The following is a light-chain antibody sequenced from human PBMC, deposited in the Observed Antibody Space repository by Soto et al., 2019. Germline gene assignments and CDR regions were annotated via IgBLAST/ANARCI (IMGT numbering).Light chain of an antibody. J-gene: IGKJ1*01. CDR2: SAS. V-gene: IGKV3-20*01. CDR1: QSVSNSF. Sequence: EIVLTQSPGTLSLSPGERATLSCTASQSVSNSFLAWYQQKPGQPPRLLIYSASSRATGIPDRFSGSWSGTDFTLTISRLEPEDFAVYFCQQYGISPQTFGHGTKVEIK. CDR3: QQYGISPQT.